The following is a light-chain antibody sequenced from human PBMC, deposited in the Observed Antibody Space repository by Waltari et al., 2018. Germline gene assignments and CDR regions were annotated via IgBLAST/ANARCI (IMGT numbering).Light chain of an antibody. V-gene: IGKV1-17*01. CDR1: QGISSS. CDR3: LQHNNYPPT. J-gene: IGKJ1*01. CDR2: AAS. Sequence: DIQMTQSTSSLSASVGDTVTITCRASQGISSSLNWFQQKPGKAPKLLIYAASSLESGVPSRFSGSGSGTEFTLTIRSLQPEDFATYYCLQHNNYPPTFGQGTKVEIK.